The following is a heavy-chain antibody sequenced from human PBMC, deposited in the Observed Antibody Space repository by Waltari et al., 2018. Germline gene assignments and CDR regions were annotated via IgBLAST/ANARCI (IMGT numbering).Heavy chain of an antibody. D-gene: IGHD3-10*01. CDR1: GFTFSSYG. Sequence: VQLVESGGGVVQPGRSLRLSCAASGFTFSSYGIHWVRQAPGKGLEWVAVISYDGSNKYYADSVKGRFTISRDNSKNTLYLQMNSLRAEDTAVYYCAKDSRGSGPPNWYFDLWGRGTLVTVSS. CDR2: ISYDGSNK. CDR3: AKDSRGSGPPNWYFDL. J-gene: IGHJ2*01. V-gene: IGHV3-30*18.